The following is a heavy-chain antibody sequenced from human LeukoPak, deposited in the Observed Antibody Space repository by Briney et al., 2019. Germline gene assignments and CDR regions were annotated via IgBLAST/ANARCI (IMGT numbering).Heavy chain of an antibody. CDR3: ARAMDTAPIWFDP. CDR1: GGSISSGGYY. D-gene: IGHD5-18*01. J-gene: IGHJ5*02. CDR2: IYYSGST. V-gene: IGHV4-31*03. Sequence: SETLSLTCTVSGGSISSGGYYWSWLRQHPGTGLEWIGYIYYSGSTYYNPSLKSRVTISVDTSKNQFSLKLSSVTAADTAVYYCARAMDTAPIWFDPWGQGTLVTVSS.